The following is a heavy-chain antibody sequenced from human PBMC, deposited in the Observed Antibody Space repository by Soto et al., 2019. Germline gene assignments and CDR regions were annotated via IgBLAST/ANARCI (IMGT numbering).Heavy chain of an antibody. Sequence: SETLSLTCTVSGGSISSSSYYWGWIRQPPGKGLEWIGSIYYSGSTYYNPSLKSRVTISVDTSKNQFSLKLSSVTAADTAVYYSARTASSGYHDAFDICGQGTMVTV. J-gene: IGHJ3*02. CDR1: GGSISSSSYY. V-gene: IGHV4-39*01. CDR2: IYYSGST. D-gene: IGHD3-22*01. CDR3: ARTASSGYHDAFDI.